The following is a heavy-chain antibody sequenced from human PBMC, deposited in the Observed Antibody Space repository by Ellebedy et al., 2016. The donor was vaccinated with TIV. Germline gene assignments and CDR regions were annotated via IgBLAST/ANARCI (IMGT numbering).Heavy chain of an antibody. CDR1: GTSIYGSHW. V-gene: IGHV4-4*02. J-gene: IGHJ5*02. CDR2: IYHTRDT. Sequence: MPSETLSLTCTVSGTSIYGSHWWSWVRQSPGPGLEWIGQIYHTRDTVYNPSLGSRFPLSVDSSKSQFSLRLTSVTAADTAIYYCAGVQILVDPWGQGTLVNVSS. D-gene: IGHD4/OR15-4a*01. CDR3: AGVQILVDP.